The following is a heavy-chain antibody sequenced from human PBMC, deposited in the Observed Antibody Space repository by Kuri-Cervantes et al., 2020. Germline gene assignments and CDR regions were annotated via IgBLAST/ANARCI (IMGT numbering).Heavy chain of an antibody. D-gene: IGHD4-17*01. CDR1: GFTFSNAW. CDR2: IKQDGSEK. Sequence: GESLKISCAASGFTFSNAWMSWVRQAPGKGLEWVANIKQDGSEKYYVDSVKGRFTISRDNAKNSLYLQMNSLRAEDTVVYYCARDAGTVTKNYYYYYGMDVWGQGTTVTVSS. V-gene: IGHV3-7*01. CDR3: ARDAGTVTKNYYYYYGMDV. J-gene: IGHJ6*02.